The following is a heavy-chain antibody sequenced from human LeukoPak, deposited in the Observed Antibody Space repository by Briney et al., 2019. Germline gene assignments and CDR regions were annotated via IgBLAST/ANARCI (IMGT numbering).Heavy chain of an antibody. CDR2: IIPIFGTA. J-gene: IGHJ6*03. CDR1: GGTFSSYA. CDR3: ARRAGARPYYYYFYMDV. Sequence: ASVKVSCKASGGTFSSYAISWVRQAPGQGLEWMGGIIPIFGTANYAQKFQGRVTMTRNTSISTAYMELSSLRAEDTAVYYCARRAGARPYYYYFYMDVWGKGTTVTISS. V-gene: IGHV1-69*05. D-gene: IGHD3-10*01.